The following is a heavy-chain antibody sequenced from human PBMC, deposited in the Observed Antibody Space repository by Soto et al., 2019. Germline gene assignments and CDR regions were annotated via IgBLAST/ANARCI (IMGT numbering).Heavy chain of an antibody. D-gene: IGHD5-12*01. Sequence: QLQLQESGSGLVKPSQTLSLTCAVSGSSISSGGYSWSWIRQPPGKGLEWIGYIYHSGSTYYNPSLQSRVPISVDRSKNQFSLKLFSVTAADTAVYYCAAGGGLPRYYWGQGTLVTVSS. CDR1: GSSISSGGYS. CDR2: IYHSGST. V-gene: IGHV4-30-2*01. J-gene: IGHJ4*02. CDR3: AAGGGLPRYY.